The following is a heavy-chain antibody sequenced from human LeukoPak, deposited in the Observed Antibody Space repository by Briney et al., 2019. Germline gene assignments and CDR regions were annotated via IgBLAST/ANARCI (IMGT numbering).Heavy chain of an antibody. V-gene: IGHV1-8*03. J-gene: IGHJ4*02. CDR2: MNPNSGNT. CDR3: ARGGITMVRGVIASSY. D-gene: IGHD3-10*01. CDR1: GYTFTSYD. Sequence: ASVKVSCKASGYTFTSYDINWVRQATGQGLEWMGWMNPNSGNTGYAQKFQGRVTITRNTSMSTAYMELSSLRSEDTAVYYCARGGITMVRGVIASSYWGQGTLVTVSS.